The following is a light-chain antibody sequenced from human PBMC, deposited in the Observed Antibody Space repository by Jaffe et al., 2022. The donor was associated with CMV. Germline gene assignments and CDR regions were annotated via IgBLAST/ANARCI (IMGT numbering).Light chain of an antibody. Sequence: HSILTQPPSVSGAPGQRVTISCDGDSSNIGAGYDVHWYQQLPGTAPKLLIYSNKNRASGVPDRFSGSRSGLSASLAITGLQADDEADYYCQSYDTSLTGVFGGGTKLTVL. J-gene: IGLJ3*02. CDR3: QSYDTSLTGV. CDR1: SSNIGAGYD. V-gene: IGLV1-40*01. CDR2: SNK.